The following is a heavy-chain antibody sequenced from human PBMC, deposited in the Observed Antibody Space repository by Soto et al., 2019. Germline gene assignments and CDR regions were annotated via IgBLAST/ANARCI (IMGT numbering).Heavy chain of an antibody. CDR3: ARLGVRLVYYMDV. CDR2: IYYSGTT. V-gene: IGHV4-39*01. CDR1: GGSISNTDYY. D-gene: IGHD3-16*01. Sequence: SETLSLTCTVSGGSISNTDYYWGWIRRPPGKGPEWIGNIYYSGTTYYNPSLKNRVTISVDTSKNQFSLKLTSVTAADTAVYYCARLGVRLVYYMDVWGKGTTVTVSS. J-gene: IGHJ6*03.